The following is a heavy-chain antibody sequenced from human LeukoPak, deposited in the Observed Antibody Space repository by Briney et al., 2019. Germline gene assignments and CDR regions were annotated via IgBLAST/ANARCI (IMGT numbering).Heavy chain of an antibody. CDR3: AREGGGQWLPRGAFDI. CDR1: GYAFTDYY. J-gene: IGHJ3*02. CDR2: INPDSGGT. Sequence: GASVKVSCKASGYAFTDYYMHWVRQAPGQGLEWMGWINPDSGGTDYAQKFQGRVTMTRDTSISTAYMELRRLRSDNTAVYYCAREGGGQWLPRGAFDIWGQGTMVTVSS. D-gene: IGHD6-19*01. V-gene: IGHV1-2*02.